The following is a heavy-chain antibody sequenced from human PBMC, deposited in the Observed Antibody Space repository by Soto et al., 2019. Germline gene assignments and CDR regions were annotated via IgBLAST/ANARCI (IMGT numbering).Heavy chain of an antibody. D-gene: IGHD3-22*01. CDR2: ISAYNGNT. V-gene: IGHV1-18*01. J-gene: IGHJ4*02. Sequence: QVQLVQSGAEVKKPGASVKVSCKASGYTFTSYGISWVRQAPGQGLEWMGWISAYNGNTNYAQKLQGRVTMTTDTSMGTSYRELKSGRSGDTSVYYCARVQTIGVVVIGDYGGQGTLVTVSS. CDR1: GYTFTSYG. CDR3: ARVQTIGVVVIGDY.